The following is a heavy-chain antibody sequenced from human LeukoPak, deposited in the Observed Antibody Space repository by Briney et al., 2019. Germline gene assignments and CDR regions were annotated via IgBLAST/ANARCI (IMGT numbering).Heavy chain of an antibody. V-gene: IGHV1-69*13. CDR2: IIPIFGTA. J-gene: IGHJ3*02. D-gene: IGHD3-10*01. CDR3: AILWFGERKTGVAFDI. CDR1: GGTFSSYA. Sequence: ASVKVSCKASGGTFSSYAISWVRQAPGQGLEWMGGIIPIFGTANYAQKFQGRVTITADESTSTAYMELSSLRSEDTAVYYCAILWFGERKTGVAFDIWGQGTMVTVSS.